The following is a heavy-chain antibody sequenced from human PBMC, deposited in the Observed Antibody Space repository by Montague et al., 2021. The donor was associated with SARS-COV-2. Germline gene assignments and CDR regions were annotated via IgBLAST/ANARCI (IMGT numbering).Heavy chain of an antibody. CDR3: ARGRGTSAGFDY. CDR2: NYHHGND. CDR1: GYFIGTGYY. Sequence: SETLSLTCSVSGYFIGTGYYWGWIRQSQGKGLEWIGSNYHHGNDYYNPSLNSRVNISLDTSNNQFSLRLTSVTTPDTAVYYCARGRGTSAGFDYWGQGIPVIVSS. D-gene: IGHD1-26*01. V-gene: IGHV4-38-2*02. J-gene: IGHJ4*02.